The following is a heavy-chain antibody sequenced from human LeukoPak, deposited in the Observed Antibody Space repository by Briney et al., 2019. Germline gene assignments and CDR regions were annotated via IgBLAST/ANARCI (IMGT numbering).Heavy chain of an antibody. CDR3: AAERSGELMAY. D-gene: IGHD3-3*01. Sequence: ASVKVSCKVSGYTLTELSVYWVRQAPGKGLVWMGGFDRGDGATLYAQRFQGRVSVTEDTSTDTAYMDLSSLTSDDTAVYFCAAERSGELMAYWGQGTLVTVSS. CDR2: FDRGDGAT. V-gene: IGHV1-24*01. J-gene: IGHJ4*02. CDR1: GYTLTELS.